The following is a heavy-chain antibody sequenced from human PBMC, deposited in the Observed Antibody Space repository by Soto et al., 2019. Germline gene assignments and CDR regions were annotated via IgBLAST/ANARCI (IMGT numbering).Heavy chain of an antibody. CDR3: ARRGSGSYYDY. J-gene: IGHJ4*02. V-gene: IGHV3-23*01. CDR1: GFTFSSYA. D-gene: IGHD1-26*01. CDR2: ISGSGGST. Sequence: EVQLLESGGGLVQPGGSLRLSCAASGFTFSSYAMRWVRQAPVKGLEWVSAISGSGGSTYYADSVKGRFTISRDNSKNTLYLQMNSLRAEDRAVYYCARRGSGSYYDYWGQGTRVTVSS.